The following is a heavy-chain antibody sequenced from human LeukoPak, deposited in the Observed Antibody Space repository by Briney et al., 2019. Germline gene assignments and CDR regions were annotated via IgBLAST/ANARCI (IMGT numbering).Heavy chain of an antibody. V-gene: IGHV4-59*01. J-gene: IGHJ4*02. CDR2: IYYSGST. Sequence: PSETLSLTCTVSGGSISSYYWSWIRQPPGKGLEWIGCIYYSGSTNYNPSLKSRVTISVDTSKNQFSLKLSSVTAADTAVYYCARRNYFEELFDYWGQGTLVTVSS. CDR1: GGSISSYY. D-gene: IGHD2/OR15-2a*01. CDR3: ARRNYFEELFDY.